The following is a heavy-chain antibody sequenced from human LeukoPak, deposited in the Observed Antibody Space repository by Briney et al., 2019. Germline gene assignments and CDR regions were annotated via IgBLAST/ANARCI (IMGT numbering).Heavy chain of an antibody. CDR2: IYYSGST. CDR1: GGSICSYY. J-gene: IGHJ4*02. V-gene: IGHV4-59*01. Sequence: SETLSLTCTVSGGSICSYYWSWIRQPPGKGLEWIGYIYYSGSTNYNPSLKSRVTISVDTSKNQFSLKLSSVTAADTAVYYCARGGYLFDYWGQGTLVTVSS. D-gene: IGHD1-1*01. CDR3: ARGGYLFDY.